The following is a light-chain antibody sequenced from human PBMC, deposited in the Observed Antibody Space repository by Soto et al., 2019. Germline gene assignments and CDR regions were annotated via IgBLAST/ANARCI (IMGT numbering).Light chain of an antibody. CDR3: QQFSSYPLT. V-gene: IGKV3-20*01. Sequence: EIVMTQSPTILSVSPGERATLSCRASQSVDSDLAWYQQKPGQAPRLLMYGASSRATGIPDRFSGGGSGTDFTLTISRLEPEDFAVYYCQQFSSYPLTFGGGTKVDIK. CDR2: GAS. J-gene: IGKJ4*01. CDR1: QSVDSD.